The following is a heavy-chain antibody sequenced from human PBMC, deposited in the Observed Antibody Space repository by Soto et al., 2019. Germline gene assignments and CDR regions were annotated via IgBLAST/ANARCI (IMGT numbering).Heavy chain of an antibody. Sequence: SVKVSCKASGGSFSGQRVSWVRQAPGQRLEWMGGIIPIFRTTNYARKFQGRLTITADESTNTASMQFTSLTSEDTASYYGGGEPNWGQGTLVTVSS. CDR1: GGSFSGQR. J-gene: IGHJ4*02. CDR2: IIPIFRTT. V-gene: IGHV1-69*13. CDR3: GGEPN. D-gene: IGHD2-21*01.